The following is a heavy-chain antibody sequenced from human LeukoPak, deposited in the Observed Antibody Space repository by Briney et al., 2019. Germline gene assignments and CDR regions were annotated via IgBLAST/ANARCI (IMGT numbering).Heavy chain of an antibody. CDR1: GFTFSSYW. V-gene: IGHV3-7*05. CDR2: IKQDGSEK. D-gene: IGHD6-19*01. Sequence: GGPLRLSCAASGFTFSSYWMSWVRQAPGKGLEWVANIKQDGSEKYYVDSVKGRFTISRDNAKNSLYLQMNSLRAEDTAVYYCARGTRQWRGTTVYWGQGTLVTVSS. CDR3: ARGTRQWRGTTVY. J-gene: IGHJ4*02.